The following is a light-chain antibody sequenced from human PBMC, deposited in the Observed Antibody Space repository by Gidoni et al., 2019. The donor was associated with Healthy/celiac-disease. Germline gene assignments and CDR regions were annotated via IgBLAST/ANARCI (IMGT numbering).Light chain of an antibody. Sequence: EIVLTQSPGTLSLSPGERDTLSCRASQSVRSSYLAWYQQKPGQAPRLLNYGASSRATGIPDRFSGIWSGTDFTLTISRLEPEDFAVYSCQHYGSSLWTFGQGTKVEIK. CDR2: GAS. J-gene: IGKJ1*01. CDR3: QHYGSSLWT. V-gene: IGKV3-20*01. CDR1: QSVRSSY.